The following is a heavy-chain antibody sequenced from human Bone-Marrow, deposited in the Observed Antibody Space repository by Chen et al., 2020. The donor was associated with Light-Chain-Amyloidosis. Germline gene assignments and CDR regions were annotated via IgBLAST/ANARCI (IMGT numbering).Heavy chain of an antibody. J-gene: IGHJ4*02. V-gene: IGHV4-4*02. Sequence: QVQLQESGPGLVKPSGTLSLTCAVSGGSISTTNWWSWVRQPPGKGLEWIGEIYHSGSTNYNPSLKSRVTISVDKSKNQFSLRLTAVTAADTAVYYCARDAGYGGKMNYWGQGTLVTVSS. D-gene: IGHD4-17*01. CDR1: GGSISTTNW. CDR3: ARDAGYGGKMNY. CDR2: IYHSGST.